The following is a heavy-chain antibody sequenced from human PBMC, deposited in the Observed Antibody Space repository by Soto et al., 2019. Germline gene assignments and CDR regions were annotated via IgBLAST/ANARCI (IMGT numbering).Heavy chain of an antibody. CDR1: GGSISSGGYY. CDR2: IYYSGST. D-gene: IGHD3-22*01. Sequence: TSETLSLTCTVSGGSISSGGYYWSWIRQQPGKGLEWIGYIYYSGSTYYNPSLKSRVTISVDTSKNQFSLKLSSVTAADTAVYYCASQHYYDSSGYYVGYWGQGTLVTVSS. J-gene: IGHJ4*02. CDR3: ASQHYYDSSGYYVGY. V-gene: IGHV4-31*03.